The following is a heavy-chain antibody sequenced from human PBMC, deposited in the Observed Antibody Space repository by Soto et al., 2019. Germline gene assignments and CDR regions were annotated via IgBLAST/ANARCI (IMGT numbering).Heavy chain of an antibody. D-gene: IGHD6-19*01. CDR3: AKERSSGWSFDY. CDR1: GFTFSTYA. J-gene: IGHJ4*02. V-gene: IGHV3-23*01. Sequence: EVQLLESGGGLVQPGGSLRLSCAASGFTFSTYAMNWVRQAPGKGLEWVSGISGSGDSTYYADSVKGRFTVARDNSKTTLYLQMTSLRAGETAVFYCAKERSSGWSFDYWGQGTLVTVSS. CDR2: ISGSGDST.